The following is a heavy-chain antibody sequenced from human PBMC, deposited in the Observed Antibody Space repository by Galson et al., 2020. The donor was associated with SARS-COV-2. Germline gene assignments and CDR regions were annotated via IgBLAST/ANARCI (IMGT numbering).Heavy chain of an antibody. J-gene: IGHJ2*01. Sequence: SETLSLTCTVSGGSITTTSYFWVWIRQPPGKGLEWIGTIYYSGTTYYNPSLRSRVTISVDTSRNQFSLKLNSVTAADTAVYYCARRGGTVTTQHFDRWGRGTLVTVSS. D-gene: IGHD4-17*01. CDR3: ARRGGTVTTQHFDR. CDR2: IYYSGTT. V-gene: IGHV4-39*01. CDR1: GGSITTTSYF.